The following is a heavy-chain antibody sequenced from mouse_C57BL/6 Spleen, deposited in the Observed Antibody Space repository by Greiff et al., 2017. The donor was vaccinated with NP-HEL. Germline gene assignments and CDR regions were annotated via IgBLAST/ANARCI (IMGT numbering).Heavy chain of an antibody. V-gene: IGHV5-17*01. J-gene: IGHJ4*01. Sequence: EVKLVESGGGLVKPGGSLKLSCAASGFTFSDYGMHWVRQAPEKGLEWVAYISSGSSTIYYADTVKGRFTITIDNAKNTLFLQMTSLRSEDTAMYYCARPRLLRTMDYWGQGTSVTVSS. CDR1: GFTFSDYG. D-gene: IGHD3-2*02. CDR2: ISSGSSTI. CDR3: ARPRLLRTMDY.